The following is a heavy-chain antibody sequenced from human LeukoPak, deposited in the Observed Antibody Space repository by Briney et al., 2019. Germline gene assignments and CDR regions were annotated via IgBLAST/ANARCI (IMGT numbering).Heavy chain of an antibody. J-gene: IGHJ3*02. CDR2: IYYSGST. CDR3: ARGKRWLQFGRAFDI. D-gene: IGHD5-24*01. Sequence: SETLSLTCAVYGGSISSYYWSWIRQPPGKGLEWIGYIYYSGSTNYNPSLKSRVTISVDTSKNQFSLKLSSVTAADTAVYYCARGKRWLQFGRAFDIWGQGTMVTVSS. V-gene: IGHV4-59*12. CDR1: GGSISSYY.